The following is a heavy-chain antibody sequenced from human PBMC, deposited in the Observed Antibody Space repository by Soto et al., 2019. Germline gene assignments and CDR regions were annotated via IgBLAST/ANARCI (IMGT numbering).Heavy chain of an antibody. CDR3: ARALVGATPEGY. J-gene: IGHJ4*02. V-gene: IGHV3-48*03. CDR2: ISSSGSTI. Sequence: EVQLVESGGGLVQPGGSLRLSCAASGFTFSSYEMNWVRQAPGKGLEWVSYISSSGSTIYYADSVKGRFTISRDNAKNSLYLQMNSLRAEDTAVYYCARALVGATPEGYWGQGTLVTVSS. CDR1: GFTFSSYE. D-gene: IGHD1-26*01.